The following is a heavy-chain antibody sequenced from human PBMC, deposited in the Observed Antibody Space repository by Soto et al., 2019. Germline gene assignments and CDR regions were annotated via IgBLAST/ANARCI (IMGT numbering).Heavy chain of an antibody. CDR2: INPDGSRT. V-gene: IGHV3-74*01. D-gene: IGHD4-17*01. CDR1: GFTFSNYC. CDR3: ARVAVTTYYFDT. Sequence: GGCLRLSCAASGFTFSNYCMHWVRQTPGKGLVWVSRINPDGSRTSYADSVRGRFTISRDNAKNTLYLQMNSLGADDTAVYYCARVAVTTYYFDTWGHGTLVTVSS. J-gene: IGHJ4*01.